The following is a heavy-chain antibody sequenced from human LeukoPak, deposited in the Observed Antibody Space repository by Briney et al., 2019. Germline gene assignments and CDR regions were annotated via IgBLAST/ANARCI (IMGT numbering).Heavy chain of an antibody. CDR3: ARGRDMYSSGYTN. CDR1: GGTFSSCA. CDR2: IIPIFGTA. D-gene: IGHD3-22*01. V-gene: IGHV1-69*05. Sequence: ASVKVSCKASGGTFSSCAISWVRQAPGQGLEWMARIIPIFGTANYAQKFQGRVTITTDESTSTAYMELSSLRSEDTAVYYCARGRDMYSSGYTNWGQGTLVTVSS. J-gene: IGHJ4*02.